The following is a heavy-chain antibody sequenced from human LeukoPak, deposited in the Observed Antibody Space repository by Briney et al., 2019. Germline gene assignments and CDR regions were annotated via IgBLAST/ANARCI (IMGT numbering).Heavy chain of an antibody. CDR3: ARRYYDSSGYPRSRYAFDI. J-gene: IGHJ3*02. Sequence: SETLSLTCTVSGGSISSSSYYWGWIRQPPGKGLEWIGSIYYSGSTYYNPSLKSRVTISVDTSKNQFSLKPSSVTAADTAVYYCARRYYDSSGYPRSRYAFDIWGQGTMVTVLS. CDR1: GGSISSSSYY. CDR2: IYYSGST. V-gene: IGHV4-39*01. D-gene: IGHD3-22*01.